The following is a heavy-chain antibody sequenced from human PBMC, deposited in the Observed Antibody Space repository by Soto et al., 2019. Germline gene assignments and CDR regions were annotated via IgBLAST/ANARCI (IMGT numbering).Heavy chain of an antibody. V-gene: IGHV3-23*01. Sequence: GGSLRLSCAASGFTFSSYAMSWVRQAPGKGLEWVSAISGSGGSTYYADSVKGRFTISRDNSKNTLYLQMNSLRAEDTAVYYCAKASGCSGGSCYNNGFDPWGQGTLVTVSS. J-gene: IGHJ5*02. CDR3: AKASGCSGGSCYNNGFDP. CDR1: GFTFSSYA. CDR2: ISGSGGST. D-gene: IGHD2-15*01.